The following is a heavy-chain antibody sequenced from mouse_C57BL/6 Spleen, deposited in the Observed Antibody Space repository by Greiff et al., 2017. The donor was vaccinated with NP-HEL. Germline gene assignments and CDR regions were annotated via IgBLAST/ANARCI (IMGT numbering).Heavy chain of an antibody. CDR2: INPSSGYT. CDR1: GYTFTSYT. Sequence: VHLVESGAELARPGASVKMSCKASGYTFTSYTMHWVKQRPGQGLEWIGYINPSSGYTKYNQKFKDKATLTADKSSSTAYMQLSSLTSEDSAVYYCARGTVTTGFDYWGQGTTLTVSS. J-gene: IGHJ2*01. CDR3: ARGTVTTGFDY. D-gene: IGHD2-12*01. V-gene: IGHV1-4*01.